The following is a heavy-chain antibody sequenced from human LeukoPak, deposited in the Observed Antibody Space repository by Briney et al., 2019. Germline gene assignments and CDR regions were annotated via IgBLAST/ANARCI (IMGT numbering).Heavy chain of an antibody. CDR1: GFTFSRHG. CDR2: ISPSGDIK. D-gene: IGHD3-9*01. Sequence: GGSLRLSCVASGFTFSRHGMNWVRQAPGKGLEWVSGISPSGDIKYYVDSVKGRFTVSRDNSKNTLYLQINSLRDEDTAVYYCARSLDYDISFDYWGQGTLVTVSS. V-gene: IGHV3-23*01. J-gene: IGHJ4*02. CDR3: ARSLDYDISFDY.